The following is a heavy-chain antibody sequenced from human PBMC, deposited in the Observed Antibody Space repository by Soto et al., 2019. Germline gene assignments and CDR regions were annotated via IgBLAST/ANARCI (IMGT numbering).Heavy chain of an antibody. CDR3: ARSGYSSSWYPGPYYYYGMDV. Sequence: WDTLSLTCAFYGLSFSCYYWIWIRQPPGKGLEGIGEINHSGSTNYNPSLKSRVTISVDTSKNQFALQLSSVTAADTAVCYCARSGYSSSWYPGPYYYYGMDVWGQGTTVTVSS. CDR2: INHSGST. CDR1: GLSFSCYY. J-gene: IGHJ6*02. D-gene: IGHD6-13*01. V-gene: IGHV4-34*01.